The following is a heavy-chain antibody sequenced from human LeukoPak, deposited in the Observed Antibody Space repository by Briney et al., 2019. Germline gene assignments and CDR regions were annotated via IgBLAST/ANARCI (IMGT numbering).Heavy chain of an antibody. CDR1: GGSFSGYY. V-gene: IGHV4-34*01. Sequence: SETLSLTCAVYGGSFSGYYWSWIRQPQGKGLEWIGEINHSGSTNYNPSLKSRVTISVDTSKNQFSLKLSSVTAADTAVYYCARGFHYDSSGPQTSFDYWGQGTLVTVSS. CDR3: ARGFHYDSSGPQTSFDY. J-gene: IGHJ4*02. D-gene: IGHD3-22*01. CDR2: INHSGST.